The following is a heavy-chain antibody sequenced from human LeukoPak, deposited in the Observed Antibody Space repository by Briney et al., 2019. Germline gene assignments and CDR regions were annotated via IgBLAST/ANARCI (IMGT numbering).Heavy chain of an antibody. D-gene: IGHD1-26*01. J-gene: IGHJ5*02. Sequence: SETLSLPCTVSGGSISSYYWSWIRQPPGKGLEWIGYIYYSGSTNYNPSLKSRVTISVDTSKNQFSLKLSSVTAADTAVYYCARRLVGGIYNWCDPWGQGTLVTVSS. CDR2: IYYSGST. CDR1: GGSISSYY. V-gene: IGHV4-59*08. CDR3: ARRLVGGIYNWCDP.